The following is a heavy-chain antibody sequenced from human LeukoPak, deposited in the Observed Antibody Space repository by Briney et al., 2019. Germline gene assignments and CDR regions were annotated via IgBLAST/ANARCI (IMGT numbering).Heavy chain of an antibody. D-gene: IGHD1-26*01. Sequence: SETLSLTCAVYGGSFSGYYWSWIRQPPGEGLEWIGEINHSGSTNYNPSLKSRVTISVDTSKNQFSLKLSSVTAADTAVYYCARAGGCSRFDPWGQGTLVTVSS. V-gene: IGHV4-34*01. CDR1: GGSFSGYY. J-gene: IGHJ5*02. CDR3: ARAGGCSRFDP. CDR2: INHSGST.